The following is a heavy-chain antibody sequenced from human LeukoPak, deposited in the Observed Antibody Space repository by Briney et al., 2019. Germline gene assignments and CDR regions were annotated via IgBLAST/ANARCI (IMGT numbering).Heavy chain of an antibody. CDR2: INPSGGST. Sequence: ASVKVSCKASGYTFTSYYMHWVRQAPGQGLEWMGIINPSGGSTSYAQKFQGRVTITADESTSTAYMELSSLRSEDTAVYYCARGNVWGSYRYTVPFDIWGQGTMVTVSS. CDR3: ARGNVWGSYRYTVPFDI. CDR1: GYTFTSYY. J-gene: IGHJ3*02. V-gene: IGHV1-46*01. D-gene: IGHD3-16*02.